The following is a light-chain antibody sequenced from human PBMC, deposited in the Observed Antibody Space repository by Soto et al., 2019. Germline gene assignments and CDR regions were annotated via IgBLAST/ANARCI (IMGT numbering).Light chain of an antibody. J-gene: IGKJ1*01. CDR1: QSVSSSF. CDR3: HQYGSSPWT. Sequence: EIVLTQSPGTLSLSPWERATLSCRASQSVSSSFLDWYQQKPGQAPRLLIYGASSRATGIPDRFSGSGSGTDFTLTISRLEPEDLALYYCHQYGSSPWTFGQGTKVDIK. V-gene: IGKV3-20*01. CDR2: GAS.